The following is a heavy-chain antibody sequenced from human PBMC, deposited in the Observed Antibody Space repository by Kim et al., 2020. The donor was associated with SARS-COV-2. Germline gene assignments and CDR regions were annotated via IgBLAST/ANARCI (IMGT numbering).Heavy chain of an antibody. CDR2: INAGNGNT. CDR3: ARDEGPYGDYAGWFDP. V-gene: IGHV1-3*01. J-gene: IGHJ5*02. Sequence: ASVKVSCKASGYTFTSYAMHWVRQAPGQRLEWMGWINAGNGNTKYSQKFQGRVTITRDTSASTAYMELSSLRSEDTAVYYCARDEGPYGDYAGWFDPWGQGTLVTVSS. CDR1: GYTFTSYA. D-gene: IGHD4-17*01.